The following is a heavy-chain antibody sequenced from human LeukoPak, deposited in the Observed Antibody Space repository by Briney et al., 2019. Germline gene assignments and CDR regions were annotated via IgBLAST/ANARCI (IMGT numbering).Heavy chain of an antibody. V-gene: IGHV3-30-3*01. CDR3: AKVAGTFDY. Sequence: GGSLRLSCAASGFTFSSYAMHWVRQAPGKGLEWVAVISYDGSNKYYADSVKGRFTISRDNSKNTLYLQMNSLRAEDTAVYYCAKVAGTFDYWGQGTLVTVSS. CDR1: GFTFSSYA. CDR2: ISYDGSNK. D-gene: IGHD6-19*01. J-gene: IGHJ4*02.